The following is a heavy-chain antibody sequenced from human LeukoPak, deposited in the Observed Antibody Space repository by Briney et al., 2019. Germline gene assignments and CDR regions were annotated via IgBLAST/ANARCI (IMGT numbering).Heavy chain of an antibody. Sequence: SETLSLTCTVSGGSISSYYWSWIRQPPGKGLEWIGYIYYSGSTNYNPPLKSRATISVDTSKNQFSLKLSSVTAADTAVYYCARLGDEGINDYWGQGTLVTVSS. V-gene: IGHV4-59*08. J-gene: IGHJ4*02. CDR2: IYYSGST. CDR3: ARLGDEGINDY. CDR1: GGSISSYY. D-gene: IGHD5-24*01.